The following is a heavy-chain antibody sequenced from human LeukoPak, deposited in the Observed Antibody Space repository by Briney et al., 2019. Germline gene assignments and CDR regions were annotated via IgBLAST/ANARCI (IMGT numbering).Heavy chain of an antibody. Sequence: GGSLRLSCAASGFTFSSYSMNWVRQAPGKGLEWVSVIYSGGSTYYADSVKGRFTISRDNSKNTLYLQMNSLRAEDTAVYYCASGATGVDDYWGQGTLVTVSS. CDR2: IYSGGST. CDR1: GFTFSSYS. CDR3: ASGATGVDDY. V-gene: IGHV3-53*01. D-gene: IGHD7-27*01. J-gene: IGHJ4*02.